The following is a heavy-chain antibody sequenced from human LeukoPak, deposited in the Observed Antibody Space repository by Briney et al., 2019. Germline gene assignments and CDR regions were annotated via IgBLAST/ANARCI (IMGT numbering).Heavy chain of an antibody. Sequence: PGGSLRLSCAASGFTFSSYGMHWVRQAPGKGLEWVAVISYDGSNKYYADSVKGRFTISRDNSKNTLYLQMNSLGAEDTAVYYCAKAPRAEMATMLSDYWGQGTMVTVSS. V-gene: IGHV3-30*18. D-gene: IGHD5-24*01. J-gene: IGHJ3*01. CDR3: AKAPRAEMATMLSDY. CDR1: GFTFSSYG. CDR2: ISYDGSNK.